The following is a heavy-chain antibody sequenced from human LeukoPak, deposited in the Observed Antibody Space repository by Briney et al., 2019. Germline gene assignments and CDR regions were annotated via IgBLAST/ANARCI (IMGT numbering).Heavy chain of an antibody. CDR1: GSSISSGYY. Sequence: SETLSLTCSVSGSSISSGYYWGWIRQPPGKGLEWIGYIYTSGSTNYNPSLKSRVTISVDTSKNQFSLKLSSVTAADTAVYYCASWDYGDYDAFDIWGQGTMVTVSS. CDR2: IYTSGST. V-gene: IGHV4-4*09. CDR3: ASWDYGDYDAFDI. J-gene: IGHJ3*02. D-gene: IGHD4-17*01.